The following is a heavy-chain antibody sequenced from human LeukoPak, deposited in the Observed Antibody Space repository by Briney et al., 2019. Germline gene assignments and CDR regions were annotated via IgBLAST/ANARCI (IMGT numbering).Heavy chain of an antibody. V-gene: IGHV3-53*01. J-gene: IGHJ4*02. CDR1: GFTVSSNH. D-gene: IGHD6-19*01. CDR3: ARGSSTVSAGYY. CDR2: IYSGGDT. Sequence: GGSLRLSCAASGFTVSSNHMTWVRQAPGKGLEWVSVIYSGGDTHCADSVKGRFTISRDNSKNTLYLQMNSLRAEDTAVYYCARGSSTVSAGYYWGQGTLVTVSS.